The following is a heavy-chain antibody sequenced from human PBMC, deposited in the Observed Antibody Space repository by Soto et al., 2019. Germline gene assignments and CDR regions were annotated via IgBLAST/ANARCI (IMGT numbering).Heavy chain of an antibody. V-gene: IGHV1-8*01. CDR3: ARVKLYDFWSGYYFDY. CDR2: MNPNSGNT. D-gene: IGHD3-3*01. CDR1: GYTFTSYD. Sequence: ASVKVSCKASGYTFTSYDINWVRQATGQGLEWMGWMNPNSGNTGYAQKFQGRVTMTRNTSISTAYMELSSLRSEDTAVYYSARVKLYDFWSGYYFDYWGQGTLVTVSS. J-gene: IGHJ4*02.